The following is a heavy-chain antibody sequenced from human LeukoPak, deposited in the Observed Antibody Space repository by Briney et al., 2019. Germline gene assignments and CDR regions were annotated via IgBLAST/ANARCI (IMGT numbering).Heavy chain of an antibody. CDR2: INDSGST. J-gene: IGHJ4*02. CDR1: GGSFSGYY. V-gene: IGHV4-34*01. CDR3: ASHYGSGSFYSPFDY. D-gene: IGHD3-10*01. Sequence: SETLSLTCAVYGGSFSGYYWNWIRQPPGKGLEWIGEINDSGSTNYNPSLKSRVTISVDTSRNQFSLKLSSVTAADTAVYYCASHYGSGSFYSPFDYWGQGTLVTVSS.